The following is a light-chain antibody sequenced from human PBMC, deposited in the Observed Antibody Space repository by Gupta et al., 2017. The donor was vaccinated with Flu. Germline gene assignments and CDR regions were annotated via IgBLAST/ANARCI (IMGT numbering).Light chain of an antibody. CDR1: QSISSSN. CDR2: GAS. V-gene: IGKV3-20*01. J-gene: IGKJ2*03. Sequence: EIVLTQSPGSLSLSPGERATLSCRASQSISSSNLAWYQQKPGQAPRLLVYGASSRATGIPDRFSGSGSGTDFTLIISRPEPEDFAVYFCQQYGNSPLYSFGQGTKLEIK. CDR3: QQYGNSPLYS.